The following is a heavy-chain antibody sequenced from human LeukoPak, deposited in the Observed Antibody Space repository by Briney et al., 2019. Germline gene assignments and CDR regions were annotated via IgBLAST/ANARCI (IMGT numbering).Heavy chain of an antibody. CDR2: IRSDGSNK. J-gene: IGHJ4*02. D-gene: IGHD6-19*01. CDR1: GFILRSYG. Sequence: GGSPRLSCAGCGFILRSYGMHWVRQAPGKGLEWMAFIRSDGSNKYYADSVKGRFTISRDNSKNTLYLQMNSLRAEDTAVYYCARILDSAWGELGYWGQGTLVTVSS. CDR3: ARILDSAWGELGY. V-gene: IGHV3-30*02.